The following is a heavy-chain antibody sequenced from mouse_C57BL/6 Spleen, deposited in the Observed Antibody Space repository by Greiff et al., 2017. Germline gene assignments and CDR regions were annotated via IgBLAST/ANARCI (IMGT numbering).Heavy chain of an antibody. V-gene: IGHV1-72*01. CDR2: IDPNSGGT. Sequence: QVQLKQPGAELVKPGASVKLSCKASGYTFTSYWMHWVKQRPGRGLEWIGRIDPNSGGTKYNEKFKSKATLTVDKPSSTAYMQLSSLTSEDSAVYYCARDNYERSYFDYWGQGTTLTVSS. D-gene: IGHD1-3*01. CDR1: GYTFTSYW. CDR3: ARDNYERSYFDY. J-gene: IGHJ2*01.